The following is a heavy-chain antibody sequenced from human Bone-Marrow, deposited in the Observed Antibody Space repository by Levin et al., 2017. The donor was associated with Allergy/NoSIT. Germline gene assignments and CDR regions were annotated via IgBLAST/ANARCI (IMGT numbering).Heavy chain of an antibody. CDR2: IFHSGST. CDR3: ARNGAYSSDY. D-gene: IGHD3-22*01. CDR1: GVSISVGYW. V-gene: IGHV4-4*02. Sequence: PSETLSLTCPISGVSISVGYWWSWVRQPPGKGLEWIGEIFHSGSTNYNPSLKSRVSMSVDKSKNQFSLKVNSLTAADTAVYYCARNGAYSSDYWGEGTLVTVSS. J-gene: IGHJ4*02.